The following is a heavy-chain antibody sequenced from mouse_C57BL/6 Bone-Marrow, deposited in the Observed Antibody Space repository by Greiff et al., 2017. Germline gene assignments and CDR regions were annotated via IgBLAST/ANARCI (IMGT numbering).Heavy chain of an antibody. CDR1: GYAFSSSW. Sequence: QVQLQQSGPELVKPGASVKISCKASGYAFSSSWMNWVKQRPGKGLEWIGRIYPGDGDTNYNGKFKGEATLTADKSSSTAYMQLSSLTSEDSAVYFCAQTGTWDDWGQGTTLTVSS. CDR3: AQTGTWDD. D-gene: IGHD4-1*01. CDR2: IYPGDGDT. V-gene: IGHV1-82*01. J-gene: IGHJ2*01.